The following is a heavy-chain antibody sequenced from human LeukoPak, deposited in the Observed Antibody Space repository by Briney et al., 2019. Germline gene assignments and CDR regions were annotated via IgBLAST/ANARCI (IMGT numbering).Heavy chain of an antibody. V-gene: IGHV3-21*04. CDR2: ISSSSSYI. D-gene: IGHD4-17*01. J-gene: IGHJ4*02. CDR3: AKGRGEVVYGEGFDY. Sequence: GGSLRLSCAASGFTFSSYSMNWVRQAPGKGLEWVSSISSSSSYIYYADSVKGRFTISRDNAKNSLYLQMNSLRAEDTAVYYCAKGRGEVVYGEGFDYWGQGTLVTVSS. CDR1: GFTFSSYS.